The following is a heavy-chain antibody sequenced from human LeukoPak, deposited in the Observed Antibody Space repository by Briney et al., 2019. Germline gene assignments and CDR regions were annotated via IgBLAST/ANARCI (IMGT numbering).Heavy chain of an antibody. CDR2: IYQSGNT. V-gene: IGHV4-30-2*01. CDR3: ARESYGMDV. Sequence: SETLSLTCAVSGGSISSGGYSWSWIRQPPGKGLEWIGYIYQSGNTYYNPSLKSRVTISVDRSKNQFPLKLSSVTAADTAVYYCARESYGMDVWGQGTTVTVSS. CDR1: GGSISSGGYS. J-gene: IGHJ6*02.